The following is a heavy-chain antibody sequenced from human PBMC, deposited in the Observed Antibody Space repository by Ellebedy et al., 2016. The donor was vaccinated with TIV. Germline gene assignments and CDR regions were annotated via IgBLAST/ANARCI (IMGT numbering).Heavy chain of an antibody. CDR1: GYTFTSYG. V-gene: IGHV1-8*02. J-gene: IGHJ4*02. D-gene: IGHD4-17*01. CDR2: MNPNSGNT. Sequence: ASVKVSXKASGYTFTSYGISWVRQATGQGLEWMGWMNPNSGNTGYAQKFQGRVTMTRNTSISTAYMELSSLRSEDTAVYYCARGGWSTVTRSWGQGTLVTVSS. CDR3: ARGGWSTVTRS.